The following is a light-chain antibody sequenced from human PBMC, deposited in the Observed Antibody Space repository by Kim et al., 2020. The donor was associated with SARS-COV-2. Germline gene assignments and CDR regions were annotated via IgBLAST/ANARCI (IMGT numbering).Light chain of an antibody. CDR1: QSVSRY. CDR3: QQRSYLFT. CDR2: DGS. V-gene: IGKV3-11*01. J-gene: IGKJ3*01. Sequence: SLAPGERASRTCRSSQSVSRYLAWYQQKPGQAPRLLIYDGSSRATGIPARFSGSGSGTDFTLTISRLEPEEFAFYYCQQRSYLFTFGPGTKVDIK.